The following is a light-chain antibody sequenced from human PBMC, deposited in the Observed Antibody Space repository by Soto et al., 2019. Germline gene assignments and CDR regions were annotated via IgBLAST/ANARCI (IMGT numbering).Light chain of an antibody. J-gene: IGKJ1*01. V-gene: IGKV3-11*01. Sequence: EIVLTQFPATLSLSPGERATLSCRASQSVSSYLAWYQQKPGQAPRLLIYDASNRATGIPARFSGSGSGTDFTLTISSLEPEDFAVYYCQQRSNWPRSWTFGQGTKVEIK. CDR1: QSVSSY. CDR3: QQRSNWPRSWT. CDR2: DAS.